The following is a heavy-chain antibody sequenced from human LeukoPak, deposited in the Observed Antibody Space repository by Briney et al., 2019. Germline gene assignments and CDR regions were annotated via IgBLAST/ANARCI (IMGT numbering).Heavy chain of an antibody. CDR3: ARDLGSGWRRYFDN. V-gene: IGHV4-39*07. D-gene: IGHD6-19*01. J-gene: IGHJ4*02. CDR1: GGSINSSSYY. CDR2: IYYRGST. Sequence: SETLSLTCTVSGGSINSSSYYWGWIRQPPGTGLEWIGTIYYRGSTYYNPSLESRVTISVDTSKNQFSLRLTSVTAADTAIYYCARDLGSGWRRYFDNWGQGTLVTVSS.